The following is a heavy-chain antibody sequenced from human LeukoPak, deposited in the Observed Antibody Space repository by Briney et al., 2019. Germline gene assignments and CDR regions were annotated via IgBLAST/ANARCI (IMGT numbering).Heavy chain of an antibody. J-gene: IGHJ4*02. D-gene: IGHD2-2*03. Sequence: SETLSLTCAVYGGSFSGYYWSWIRQPPGKGLEWIGEINHSGSTNYNPSRKSRVTISVDTSKNQFSLKLSSVTAADTAVYYCALGGFWLEVDYFDYWGQGTLVTVSS. CDR1: GGSFSGYY. CDR3: ALGGFWLEVDYFDY. CDR2: INHSGST. V-gene: IGHV4-34*01.